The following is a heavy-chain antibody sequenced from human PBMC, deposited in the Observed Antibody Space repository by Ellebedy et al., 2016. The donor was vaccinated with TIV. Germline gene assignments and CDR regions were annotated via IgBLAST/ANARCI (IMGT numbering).Heavy chain of an antibody. Sequence: AASVKVSCNAPGETFTRYVMHWVRQAPGQRLQWMGWITAGKGNTKYSQKFRGRVTMTRNTPINTAYMELNSLTSEDTAVYYCARASYNSSGTVNDYWGQGTLVTVSS. CDR1: GETFTRYV. D-gene: IGHD3-22*01. V-gene: IGHV1-3*01. CDR3: ARASYNSSGTVNDY. J-gene: IGHJ4*02. CDR2: ITAGKGNT.